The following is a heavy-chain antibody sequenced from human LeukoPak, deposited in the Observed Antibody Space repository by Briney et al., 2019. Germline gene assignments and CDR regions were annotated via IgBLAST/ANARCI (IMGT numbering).Heavy chain of an antibody. J-gene: IGHJ4*02. Sequence: GGSLRLPCAASGFTFSSYWMSWVRQAPGKGLEWVAVISYDGSNKYYADSVKGRFTISRDNSKNTLYLQMNSLRAEDTAVYYCAREGVAQLDYWGQGTLVTVSS. V-gene: IGHV3-30-3*01. CDR3: AREGVAQLDY. CDR1: GFTFSSYW. D-gene: IGHD3-3*01. CDR2: ISYDGSNK.